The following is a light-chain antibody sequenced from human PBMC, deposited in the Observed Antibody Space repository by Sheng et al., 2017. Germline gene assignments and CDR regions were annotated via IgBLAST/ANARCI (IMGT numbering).Light chain of an antibody. J-gene: IGKJ1*01. CDR2: ETS. Sequence: EIVLTQSPATLSLSPGERATLSCRASQSVSSYLAWYQQKPGQAPRLLIYETSTRAIGIPARFSGSGSGTEFSLTISSLQPEDFAVYFCQQYKNWPATWTFGQGTKVEIK. CDR1: QSVSSY. V-gene: IGKV3-11*01. CDR3: QQYKNWPATWT.